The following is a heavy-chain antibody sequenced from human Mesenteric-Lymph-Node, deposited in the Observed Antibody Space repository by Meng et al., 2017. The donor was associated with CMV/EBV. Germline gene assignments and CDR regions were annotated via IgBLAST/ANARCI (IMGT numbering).Heavy chain of an antibody. CDR3: ARDPTYYYDSSGYKLGY. V-gene: IGHV1-69*04. D-gene: IGHD3-22*01. CDR2: IIPILGIA. CDR1: GTFSSYT. Sequence: GTFSSYTISWVRQAPGQGLEWMGRIIPILGIANYAQKFQGRVTITADKSTSTAYMELSSLRSEDTAVYYCARDPTYYYDSSGYKLGYWGQGTLVTVSS. J-gene: IGHJ4*02.